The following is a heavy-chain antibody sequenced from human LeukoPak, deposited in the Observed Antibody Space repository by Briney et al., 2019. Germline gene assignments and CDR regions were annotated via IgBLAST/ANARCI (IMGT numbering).Heavy chain of an antibody. D-gene: IGHD5-18*01. Sequence: SVKVSCKASGGTFSSYAISWVRPAPGQGLEWMGGIIPIFGTANYAQKFQGRVTITADESTSTAYMELSSLRSEDTAVYYCARDLPARDTSGGRGYSYGYDAFDIWGQGTMVTVSS. CDR2: IIPIFGTA. J-gene: IGHJ3*02. V-gene: IGHV1-69*13. CDR1: GGTFSSYA. CDR3: ARDLPARDTSGGRGYSYGYDAFDI.